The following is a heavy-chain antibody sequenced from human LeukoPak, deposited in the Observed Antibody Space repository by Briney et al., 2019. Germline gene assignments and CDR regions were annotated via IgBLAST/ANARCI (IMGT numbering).Heavy chain of an antibody. CDR3: ARGLVVTAIPVEYYFDY. CDR1: GGSISSYY. J-gene: IGHJ4*02. D-gene: IGHD2-21*02. Sequence: PSETLSLTCTVSGGSISSYYWSWIRQPPGKGLEWIGYIYYSGSTNYNPSLKSRVTISVDTSKNQFSLKLSSVTAADTAVYYCARGLVVTAIPVEYYFDYWGQGTLVTVSS. V-gene: IGHV4-59*01. CDR2: IYYSGST.